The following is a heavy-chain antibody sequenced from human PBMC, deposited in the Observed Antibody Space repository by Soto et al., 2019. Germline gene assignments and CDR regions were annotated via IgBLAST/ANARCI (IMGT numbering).Heavy chain of an antibody. CDR1: GFTFSSYA. J-gene: IGHJ3*02. CDR3: ASDRGYCSGGSCYSDAFDI. CDR2: ISYDGSNK. Sequence: QVQLVESGGGVVQPGRSLRLSCAASGFTFSSYAMHWVRQAPGKGLEWVAVISYDGSNKYYADSVKGRFTISRDNSKNTLYLQMNSLRAEDTAVYYCASDRGYCSGGSCYSDAFDIWGQGTMVTVSS. D-gene: IGHD2-15*01. V-gene: IGHV3-30-3*01.